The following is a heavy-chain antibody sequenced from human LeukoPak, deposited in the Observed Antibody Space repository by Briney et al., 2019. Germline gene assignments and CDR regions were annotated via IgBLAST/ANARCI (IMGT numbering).Heavy chain of an antibody. Sequence: SETLSLTCTVSGGYISSYYWSWIRQPPGKGLERIRYIYYSGSTNYNPSLKSRVTISVDTSKNQFSLKLSSVTAADTAVYYCARGGLYDSSGYYKEGFDYWGQGTLVTVSS. CDR2: IYYSGST. CDR3: ARGGLYDSSGYYKEGFDY. D-gene: IGHD3-22*01. J-gene: IGHJ4*02. CDR1: GGYISSYY. V-gene: IGHV4-59*01.